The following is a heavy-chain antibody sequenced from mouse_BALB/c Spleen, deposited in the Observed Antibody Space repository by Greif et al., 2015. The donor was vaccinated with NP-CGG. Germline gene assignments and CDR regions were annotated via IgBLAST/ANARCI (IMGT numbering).Heavy chain of an antibody. CDR1: GFTFTDYY. CDR2: IRNKANGYTT. D-gene: IGHD1-1*01. J-gene: IGHJ1*01. CDR3: ARDDYGSSYWYFDV. V-gene: IGHV7-3*02. Sequence: EVKLMESGGGLVQPGGSLRLSCATSGFTFTDYYMSWVRQPPGKALEWLGFIRNKANGYTTEYSASVKGRFTISRDNSQSILYLQMNTLRAEDSATYYCARDDYGSSYWYFDVWGAGTTVTVSS.